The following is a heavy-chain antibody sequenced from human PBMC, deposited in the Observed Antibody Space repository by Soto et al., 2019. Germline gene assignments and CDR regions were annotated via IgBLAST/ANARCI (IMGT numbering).Heavy chain of an antibody. CDR1: GGSISSSNW. D-gene: IGHD6-19*01. V-gene: IGHV4-4*02. J-gene: IGHJ4*02. CDR3: ARSVAVPGAHIDY. Sequence: NPSETLSLTCAVSGGSISSSNWWSWVRQPPGKGLEWIGEIYHSGSTNYNPSLKSRVSISVDTSKNEFSLRLSSVTAADTAVYFCARSVAVPGAHIDYWGQGTQVTVSS. CDR2: IYHSGST.